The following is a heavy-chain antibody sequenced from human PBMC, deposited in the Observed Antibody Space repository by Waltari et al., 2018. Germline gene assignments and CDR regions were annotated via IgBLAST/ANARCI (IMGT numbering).Heavy chain of an antibody. D-gene: IGHD2-2*01. Sequence: EVQLLESGGGLVQPGGSLRLACAASGFTFSSYAMSWVGQAPGKGLEWVSAISGSGGSTYYADSVKGRFTISRDNSKNTLYLQMNSLRAEDTAVYYCAKGGYCSSTSCYYYDAFDIWGQGTMVTVSS. V-gene: IGHV3-23*01. CDR3: AKGGYCSSTSCYYYDAFDI. J-gene: IGHJ3*02. CDR1: GFTFSSYA. CDR2: ISGSGGST.